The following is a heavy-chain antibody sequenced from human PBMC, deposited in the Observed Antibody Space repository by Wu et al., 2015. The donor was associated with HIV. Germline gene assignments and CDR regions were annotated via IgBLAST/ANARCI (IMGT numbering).Heavy chain of an antibody. CDR2: MNPNSGNT. CDR1: GYTFNAYD. V-gene: IGHV1-8*02. CDR3: ARTRQYQLRNAFDI. D-gene: IGHD2-2*01. J-gene: IGHJ3*02. Sequence: QSGAEVKKPGASVKVSCKTSGYTFNAYDINWVRQASGQGLEWMGWMNPNSGNTGYAQKFQGKISITRNTSINTAYMELSSLRSEDTAVYYCARTRQYQLRNAFDIWGQGTMVSVSS.